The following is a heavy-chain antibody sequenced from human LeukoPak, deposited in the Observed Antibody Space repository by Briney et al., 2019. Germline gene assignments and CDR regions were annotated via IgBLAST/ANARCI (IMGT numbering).Heavy chain of an antibody. CDR2: IHYSGST. D-gene: IGHD2-2*01. CDR3: ARVSGYCSTTSCRGIEY. J-gene: IGHJ4*02. CDR1: GGSINGYY. Sequence: PSETLSLTCSFSGGSINGYYWSWIRQPPGKGLEWMGYIHYSGSTNYNPSLKSRVTISVDTSKNQFSLKLSSVTAADTAVYYCARVSGYCSTTSCRGIEYWGQGTLVTVS. V-gene: IGHV4-59*01.